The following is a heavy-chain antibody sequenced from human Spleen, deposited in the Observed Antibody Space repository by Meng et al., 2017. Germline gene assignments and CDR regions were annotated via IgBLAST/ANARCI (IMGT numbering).Heavy chain of an antibody. CDR3: ARDLAWVLFDY. CDR1: GFTFDDYA. V-gene: IGHV3-9*01. D-gene: IGHD2-8*02. Sequence: GGSLRLSCAASGFTFDDYAMHWVRQAPGKGLEWVSGISWNSGSIGYADSVKGRFTISRDNAKNTLYLQMNSLGAEDTAVYYCARDLAWVLFDYWGQGALVTVSS. CDR2: ISWNSGSI. J-gene: IGHJ4*02.